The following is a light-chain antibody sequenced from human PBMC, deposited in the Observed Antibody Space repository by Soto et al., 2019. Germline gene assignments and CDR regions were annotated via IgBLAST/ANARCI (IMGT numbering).Light chain of an antibody. Sequence: DIQMTQSPASLSVSVGDRVTITCRASQSINNYLNRYQQKPGQAPKLLMRSASTLERGAPSRFSGSGSRTDFPLTSTNLQPDDFATYYCQQSLTIPLTFGHGTRLDSK. V-gene: IGKV1-39*01. CDR2: SAS. CDR1: QSINNY. CDR3: QQSLTIPLT. J-gene: IGKJ5*01.